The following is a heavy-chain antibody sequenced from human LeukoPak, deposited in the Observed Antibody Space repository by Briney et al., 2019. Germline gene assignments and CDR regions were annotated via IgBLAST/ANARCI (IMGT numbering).Heavy chain of an antibody. CDR3: ARSLDYYYYGMDV. D-gene: IGHD3-16*02. CDR2: ISDSGGIT. Sequence: GGALRLSCEVSGITLSNYGMSWVRQAPGKGLEWVAGISDSGGITKYADSVKGRFTISRDNPKNTLYLQMNSLRAEDTAVYYCARSLDYYYYGMDVWGQGTTVTVSS. CDR1: GITLSNYG. J-gene: IGHJ6*02. V-gene: IGHV3-23*01.